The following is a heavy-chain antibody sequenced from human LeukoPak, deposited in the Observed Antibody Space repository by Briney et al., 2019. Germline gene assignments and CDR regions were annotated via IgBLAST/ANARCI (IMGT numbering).Heavy chain of an antibody. V-gene: IGHV3-23*01. CDR3: AKEAAGIGVQRFDP. Sequence: GSLRLSCTASAFTFSDYAMSWVRQAPGEGLEWVSGIANDGSTYYADSVKGRFTISRENSKNTLYLQMSSLTTEDTALYYCAKEAAGIGVQRFDPWGQGTLVTVSS. J-gene: IGHJ5*02. D-gene: IGHD2-15*01. CDR1: AFTFSDYA. CDR2: IANDGST.